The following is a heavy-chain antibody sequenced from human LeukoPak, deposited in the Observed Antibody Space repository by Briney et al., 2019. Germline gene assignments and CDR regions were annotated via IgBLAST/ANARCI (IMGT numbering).Heavy chain of an antibody. J-gene: IGHJ4*02. V-gene: IGHV3-21*01. D-gene: IGHD2-2*01. CDR2: ISSSSSYI. CDR3: AKDRPRVRVVPAAILDY. Sequence: GGSLRLSCAASGFTFSSYAMSWVRQAPGKGLEWVSSISSSSSYIYYADSVKGRFTISRDNAKNSLYLQMNSLRAEDTAVYYCAKDRPRVRVVPAAILDYWGQGTLVTVSS. CDR1: GFTFSSYA.